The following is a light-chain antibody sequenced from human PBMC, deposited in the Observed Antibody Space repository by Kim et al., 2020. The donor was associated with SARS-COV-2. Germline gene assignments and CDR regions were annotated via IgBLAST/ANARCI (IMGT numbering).Light chain of an antibody. CDR1: QSVSTD. J-gene: IGKJ4*01. CDR2: GAS. V-gene: IGKV3-11*01. Sequence: PGERATLSCRASQSVSTDLVWFQQKPGQAPKVLIYGASTRATGIPGRFSGSGSGTDFTLTIGSLAPEDFAIYYCQQRGSWPPAVTFGGGTKVDIK. CDR3: QQRGSWPPAVT.